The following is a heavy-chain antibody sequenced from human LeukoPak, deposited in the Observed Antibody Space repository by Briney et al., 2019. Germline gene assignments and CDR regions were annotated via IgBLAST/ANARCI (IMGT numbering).Heavy chain of an antibody. CDR2: IYYSGST. Sequence: SETLSLTCTVSGGSISSYFWSWIRQPPGERLEWIAYIYYSGSTNYNPSLRSRVTISVDTSKNQFSLKLNSVTAADTAVYYCARLAYGSGSYYFDYWGQGTLVTVSS. D-gene: IGHD3-10*01. J-gene: IGHJ4*02. V-gene: IGHV4-59*01. CDR3: ARLAYGSGSYYFDY. CDR1: GGSISSYF.